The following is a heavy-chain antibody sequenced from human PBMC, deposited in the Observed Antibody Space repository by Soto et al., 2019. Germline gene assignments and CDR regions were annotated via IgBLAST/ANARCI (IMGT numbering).Heavy chain of an antibody. Sequence: PGGSLRLSCEASGFTFSASAMSWVRQAPRKGLEWVSTISDSGSTYCADSVKGRFTLSRDNSKNTLYLQLNSLRAEDTAVYHCAKVWGEDGYCTRTSCLYYFHHWGQGVLVTVSS. V-gene: IGHV3-23*01. CDR1: GFTFSASA. CDR3: AKVWGEDGYCTRTSCLYYFHH. J-gene: IGHJ4*02. D-gene: IGHD2-2*03. CDR2: ISDSGST.